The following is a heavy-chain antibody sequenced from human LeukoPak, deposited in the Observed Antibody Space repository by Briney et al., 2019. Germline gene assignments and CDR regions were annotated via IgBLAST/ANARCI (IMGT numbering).Heavy chain of an antibody. CDR2: IYYSGST. Sequence: PSETLSLTCTVSGGSISSSSYYWGWIRQPPGKGLEWIGSIYYSGSTYYNPSLKSRVTISVDTSKNQFSLKLSSVAAADTAVYYCARDPSLWGIAAAGDWYFDLWGRGTLVTVSS. J-gene: IGHJ2*01. V-gene: IGHV4-39*07. CDR1: GGSISSSSYY. CDR3: ARDPSLWGIAAAGDWYFDL. D-gene: IGHD6-13*01.